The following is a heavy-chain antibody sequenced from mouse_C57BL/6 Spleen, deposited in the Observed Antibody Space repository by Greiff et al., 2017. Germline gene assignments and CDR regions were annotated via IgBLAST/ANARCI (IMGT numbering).Heavy chain of an antibody. V-gene: IGHV3-6*01. Sequence: EVKLMESGPGLVKPSQSLSLTCSVTGYSITSGYYWNWIRQFPGNKLEWLGYISYDGSNNYNPSLKNRISITRDTSKNQFFLKLNSVTTEDTATYYCARGDYSYAMDYWVKEPQSPSPQ. J-gene: IGHJ4*01. CDR1: GYSITSGYY. CDR2: ISYDGSN. CDR3: ARGDYSYAMDY. D-gene: IGHD1-1*01.